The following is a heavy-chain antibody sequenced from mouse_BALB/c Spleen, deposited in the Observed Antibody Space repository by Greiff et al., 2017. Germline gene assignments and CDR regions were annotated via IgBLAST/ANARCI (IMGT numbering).Heavy chain of an antibody. CDR3: ARNGLVDY. CDR1: GYSFTGYY. J-gene: IGHJ2*01. CDR2: INPYNGAT. D-gene: IGHD2-2*01. Sequence: VQLQQSGPELVKPGASVKISCKASGYSFTGYYMHWVKQSHVKSLEWIGRINPYNGATSYNQNFKDKASLTVDKSSSTAYMELHSLTSEDSAVYYCARNGLVDYWGQGTTLTVSS. V-gene: IGHV1-31*01.